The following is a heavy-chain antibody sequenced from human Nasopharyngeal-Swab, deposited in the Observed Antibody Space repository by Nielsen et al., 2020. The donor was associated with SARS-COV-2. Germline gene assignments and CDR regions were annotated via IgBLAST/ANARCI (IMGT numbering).Heavy chain of an antibody. V-gene: IGHV3-15*07. Sequence: VRQAPGKGLEWVGRIKSKTDGGTTDYAAPVKGRFTISRDDSKNTLYLQMNSLKTEDTAVYYCTTDLGSSGFDYWAREPWSPSPQ. J-gene: IGHJ4*02. CDR2: IKSKTDGGTT. D-gene: IGHD7-27*01. CDR3: TTDLGSSGFDY.